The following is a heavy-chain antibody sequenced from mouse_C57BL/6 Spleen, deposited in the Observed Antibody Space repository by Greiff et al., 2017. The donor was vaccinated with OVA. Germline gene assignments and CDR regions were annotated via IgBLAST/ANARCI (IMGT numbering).Heavy chain of an antibody. V-gene: IGHV5-17*01. D-gene: IGHD2-14*01. CDR3: ARTVRAMDY. Sequence: EVHLVESGGGLVKPGGSLKLSCAASGFTFTDYGMHWVRQAPGKGLEWVAYISSGSSTIYYADTVKGRFTIARDNAKNTLFLQMTSLRSEDTAMYYCARTVRAMDYWGQGTSVTVSS. J-gene: IGHJ4*01. CDR1: GFTFTDYG. CDR2: ISSGSSTI.